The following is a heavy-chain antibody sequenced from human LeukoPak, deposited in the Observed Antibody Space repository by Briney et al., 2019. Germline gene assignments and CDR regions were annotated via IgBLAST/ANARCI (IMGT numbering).Heavy chain of an antibody. J-gene: IGHJ3*02. CDR1: GYTFTGYY. CDR2: FDPEDGET. D-gene: IGHD1-1*01. V-gene: IGHV1-24*01. CDR3: ATTYNWNDDRLLHDAFDI. Sequence: ASVKVSCKASGYTFTGYYMHWVRQAPGQGLEWMGGFDPEDGETIYAQKFQGRVTMTEDTSTDTAYMELSSLRSEDTAVYYCATTYNWNDDRLLHDAFDIWGQGTMVTVSS.